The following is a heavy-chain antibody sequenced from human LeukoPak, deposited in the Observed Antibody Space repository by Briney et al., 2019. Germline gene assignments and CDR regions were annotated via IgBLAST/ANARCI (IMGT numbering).Heavy chain of an antibody. Sequence: ASVKVSCKASGYTFTSYYMHWVRQAPGQGLEWMGIINPSGGSTSYAQKFQGRVTMTRDMSTSTVYMELSSLRSEDATVYYCATTYYYDSSGSPDAFDIWGQGTMVTVSS. CDR2: INPSGGST. CDR3: ATTYYYDSSGSPDAFDI. J-gene: IGHJ3*02. V-gene: IGHV1-46*01. CDR1: GYTFTSYY. D-gene: IGHD3-22*01.